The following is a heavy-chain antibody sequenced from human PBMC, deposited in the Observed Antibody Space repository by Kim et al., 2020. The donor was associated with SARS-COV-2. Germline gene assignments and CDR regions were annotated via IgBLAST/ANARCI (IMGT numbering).Heavy chain of an antibody. V-gene: IGHV3-74*01. CDR2: ISNDGGVT. J-gene: IGHJ6*02. D-gene: IGHD2-15*01. CDR3: ARGIFRDGFDV. Sequence: GGSLRLSCAASGFRSSYYYVNWVRQRPGKGLEWVSRISNDGGVTHYADSVRGRFTMSRDSAENTVYLQMNSLSAEDTAVYFCARGIFRDGFDVWGQGTTVSVSS. CDR1: GFRSSYYY.